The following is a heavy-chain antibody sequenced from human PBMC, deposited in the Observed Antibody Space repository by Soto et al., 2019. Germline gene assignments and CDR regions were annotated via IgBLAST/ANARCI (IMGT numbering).Heavy chain of an antibody. D-gene: IGHD3-22*01. J-gene: IGHJ5*02. CDR1: GYTFTSYG. CDR3: ARPTRYYYDSSGQSAWFDP. V-gene: IGHV1-69*13. CDR2: IIPIFGTA. Sequence: SVKVSCKASGYTFTSYGISWVRQAPGQGLEWMGGIIPIFGTANYAQKFQGRVTITADESTSTAYMELSSLRSEDTAVYYCARPTRYYYDSSGQSAWFDPWGQGTLVTVSS.